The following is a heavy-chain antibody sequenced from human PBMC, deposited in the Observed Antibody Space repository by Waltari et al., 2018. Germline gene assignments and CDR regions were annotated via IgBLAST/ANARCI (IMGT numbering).Heavy chain of an antibody. CDR1: GGSISSYY. D-gene: IGHD1-26*01. Sequence: QVQLQESGPGLVKPSETLSLTCTVSGGSISSYYWSWIRQPPGKGLEWIGYIYYSGSTNYNPSLKSRVTISVDTSKNQFSLKLSSVTAADTAVYYCARAQGWESYYYYYMDVWGKGTTVTVYS. CDR3: ARAQGWESYYYYYMDV. CDR2: IYYSGST. J-gene: IGHJ6*03. V-gene: IGHV4-59*01.